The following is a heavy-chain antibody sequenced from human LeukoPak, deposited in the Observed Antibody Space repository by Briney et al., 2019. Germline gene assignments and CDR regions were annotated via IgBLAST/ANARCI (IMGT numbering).Heavy chain of an antibody. J-gene: IGHJ5*02. CDR2: ISYSRST. CDR1: GDSISSGSFL. CDR3: ARWVGNRNWFDP. Sequence: SETLSLTCTVSGDSISSGSFLWVCIRQSPGKGLEWIGSISYSRSTYYNPSLKIRVTVAIYTSKNQFSLKMTSVTAADTAVYYCARWVGNRNWFDPWGQGTLVTVSS. D-gene: IGHD1-26*01. V-gene: IGHV4-39*07.